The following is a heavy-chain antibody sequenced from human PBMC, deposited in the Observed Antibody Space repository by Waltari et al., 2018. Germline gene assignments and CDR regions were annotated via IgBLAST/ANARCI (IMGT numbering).Heavy chain of an antibody. CDR2: SNRNTGNP. D-gene: IGHD6-25*01. V-gene: IGHV1-2*06. CDR1: GYTFTGYY. CDR3: ARHEPAAGEGLDY. J-gene: IGHJ4*02. Sequence: QVQLVQSGAEVKKPGASVKVSCKASGYTFTGYYMHWVRQAPGQGLEWMGRSNRNTGNPHEEQKVQGRVTRTRDTSISTAYMDLSRRGADDTAVYYGARHEPAAGEGLDYWGQGTLVTVSA.